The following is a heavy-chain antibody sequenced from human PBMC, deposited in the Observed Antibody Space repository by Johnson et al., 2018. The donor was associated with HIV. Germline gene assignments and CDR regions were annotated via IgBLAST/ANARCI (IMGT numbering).Heavy chain of an antibody. Sequence: VQLVESGGVVAQIGGSLRLSCAASGFTFDDYTMHWVRQASGTGLEWVSLISWDGGSPYYVYSGKGRFTISRDNSKNTLYLQMTSLRAEDTAVYYCARGRGALDIWGQGTVVTISS. CDR2: ISWDGGSP. CDR3: ARGRGALDI. V-gene: IGHV3-43*01. J-gene: IGHJ3*02. D-gene: IGHD3-16*01. CDR1: GFTFDDYT.